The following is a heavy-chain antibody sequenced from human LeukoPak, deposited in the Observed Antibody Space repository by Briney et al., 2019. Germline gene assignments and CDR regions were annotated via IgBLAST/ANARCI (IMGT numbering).Heavy chain of an antibody. V-gene: IGHV3-48*04. Sequence: GGSLRLSCAASGFSFSTYSMNWVRQAPGKGLERVSYISGSTNVIYYADSVKGRFTISRDNAKNSLYLQMNSLRVDDTAVYYCARGAEEFDYWGQGTLVTVSS. CDR2: ISGSTNVI. D-gene: IGHD1-26*01. CDR1: GFSFSTYS. CDR3: ARGAEEFDY. J-gene: IGHJ4*02.